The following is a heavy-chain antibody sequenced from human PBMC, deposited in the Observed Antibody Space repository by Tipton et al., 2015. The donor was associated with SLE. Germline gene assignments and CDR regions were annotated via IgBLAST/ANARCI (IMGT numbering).Heavy chain of an antibody. V-gene: IGHV4-59*11. D-gene: IGHD4-17*01. CDR1: GGSISGHY. J-gene: IGHJ3*02. Sequence: TLSLTCTVSGGSISGHYWSWIRQPPGKGLEWIGYIYYSGSTNYNPSLRSRVTISVDTSNNQFSLKLSSVTAADTAVYYCARRRYGDFLLPDAFDIWGQGTLVTVSS. CDR2: IYYSGST. CDR3: ARRRYGDFLLPDAFDI.